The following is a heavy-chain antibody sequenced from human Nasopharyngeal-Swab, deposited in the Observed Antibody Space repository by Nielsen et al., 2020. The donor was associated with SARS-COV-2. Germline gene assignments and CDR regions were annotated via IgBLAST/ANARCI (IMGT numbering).Heavy chain of an antibody. Sequence: GESLKISCAASQFTFASYGMHWVRQAPGKGLEWVATISYEGSNEYYADSVEGRFTISRGNSKNTLYLQMNSLRVEDTAVYYCAKARLLYFGERDAFDIWGQGTMVTVSS. J-gene: IGHJ3*02. CDR3: AKARLLYFGERDAFDI. D-gene: IGHD3-10*01. V-gene: IGHV3-30*18. CDR1: QFTFASYG. CDR2: ISYEGSNE.